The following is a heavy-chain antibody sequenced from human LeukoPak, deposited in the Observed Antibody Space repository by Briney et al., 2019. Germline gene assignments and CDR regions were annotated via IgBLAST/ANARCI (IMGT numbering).Heavy chain of an antibody. Sequence: PGGSLRLSCAASGFTFSSYAVSWVRQAPGEGLEWVSAISGSGGSTYYADSVKGRFTISRDNSKNTLYLQMNSLRAEDTAVYYCAKEENYGSGSYYNDYFDYWGQGTLVTVSS. CDR2: ISGSGGST. D-gene: IGHD3-10*01. V-gene: IGHV3-23*01. CDR1: GFTFSSYA. CDR3: AKEENYGSGSYYNDYFDY. J-gene: IGHJ4*02.